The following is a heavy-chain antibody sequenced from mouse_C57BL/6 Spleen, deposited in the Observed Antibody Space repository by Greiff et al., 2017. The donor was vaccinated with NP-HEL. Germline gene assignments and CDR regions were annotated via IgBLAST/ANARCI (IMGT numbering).Heavy chain of an antibody. CDR2: INPSNGGT. Sequence: VKLKQPGTELVKPGASVKLSCKASGYTFTSYWMHWVKQRPGQGLEWIGNINPSNGGTNYNEKFKSKATLTVDKSSSTAYMQLSSLTSEDSAVYYCARRDGIVTYYFDYWGQGTTLTVSS. CDR3: ARRDGIVTYYFDY. D-gene: IGHD2-5*01. V-gene: IGHV1-53*01. CDR1: GYTFTSYW. J-gene: IGHJ2*01.